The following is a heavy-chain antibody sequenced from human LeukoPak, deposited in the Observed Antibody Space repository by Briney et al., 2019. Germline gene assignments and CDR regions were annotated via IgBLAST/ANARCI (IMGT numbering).Heavy chain of an antibody. J-gene: IGHJ6*02. CDR3: ARSGRADYYGMDV. Sequence: EASVTVSCKASGYTFTGYYMHWVRQAPGQGLEWKGWINPNSGGTNYAQKFQGRVTMTRDTSISTAYMELSRLRSDDTAVYYCARSGRADYYGMDVWGQGTTVTVSS. CDR2: INPNSGGT. CDR1: GYTFTGYY. V-gene: IGHV1-2*02.